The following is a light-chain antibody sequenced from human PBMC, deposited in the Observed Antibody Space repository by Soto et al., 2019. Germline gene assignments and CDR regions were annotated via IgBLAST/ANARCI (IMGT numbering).Light chain of an antibody. J-gene: IGKJ1*01. CDR1: QSVSSY. Sequence: DIVLTQSPATLSLSPGERAPLSCRASQSVSSYLAWYQQKPGQAPRLLIYDASNRATGIPARFSGSRSGPDFTLTISSLQPEDFATYYCQQSYSSPPTFGQGTKVDIK. CDR2: DAS. CDR3: QQSYSSPPT. V-gene: IGKV3-11*01.